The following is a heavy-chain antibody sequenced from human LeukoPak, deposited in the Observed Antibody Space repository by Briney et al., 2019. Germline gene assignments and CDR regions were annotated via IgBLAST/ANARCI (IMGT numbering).Heavy chain of an antibody. Sequence: GGSLRLSCAASGFTFSSYEMNWVRQAPGKGLEWVSYISSSGSTIYYADSVKGRFTNSRDNAKNSLYLQMNSLRAEDTAVYYCARDRRATGGSGWYRVVRFDYWGQGTLVTVSS. J-gene: IGHJ4*02. CDR2: ISSSGSTI. V-gene: IGHV3-48*03. CDR3: ARDRRATGGSGWYRVVRFDY. D-gene: IGHD6-19*01. CDR1: GFTFSSYE.